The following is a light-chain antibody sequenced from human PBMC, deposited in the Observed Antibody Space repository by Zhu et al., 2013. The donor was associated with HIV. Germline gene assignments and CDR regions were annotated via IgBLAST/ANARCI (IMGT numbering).Light chain of an antibody. Sequence: QSALTQPPSASGSPGQSVTISCTGTSSDIGAYNFVPWYQQHPGKAPKLVIYEVSNRPSGVPNRFSGSKSGNTASLTISGLQGEDEADYYCTSCTSSSTSVVFGGGTKLTVL. V-gene: IGLV2-14*01. CDR3: TSCTSSSTSVV. J-gene: IGLJ2*01. CDR2: EVS. CDR1: SSDIGAYNF.